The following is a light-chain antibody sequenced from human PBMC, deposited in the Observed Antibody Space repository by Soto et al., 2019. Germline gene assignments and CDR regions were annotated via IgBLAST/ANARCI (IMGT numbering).Light chain of an antibody. J-gene: IGKJ1*01. CDR2: DAS. CDR1: QSVTKW. Sequence: DIQMTQSPSTLSAYVGDRVTITCRASQSVTKWVAWYQQRPGQAPKILIWDASTLQSGVPSMFSGSGYGTEFTLSISSLQPDDFATYYCQHYNGHSTWSFGQGTKVDI. CDR3: QHYNGHSTWS. V-gene: IGKV1-5*01.